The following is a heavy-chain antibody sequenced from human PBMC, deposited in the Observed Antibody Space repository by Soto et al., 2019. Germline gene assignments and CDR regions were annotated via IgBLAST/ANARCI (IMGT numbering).Heavy chain of an antibody. V-gene: IGHV3-30*03. Sequence: GGSLRLCCAASGFSFSSYGMHWVRQAPGKGWEWVAVISDDGSNQYYADSVKGRFTISRDNSRNTLYLQMNSLRAEDTAVYYCARPLLLAYYDILTGPHLDYWGQGTLVTVSS. J-gene: IGHJ4*02. CDR2: ISDDGSNQ. CDR3: ARPLLLAYYDILTGPHLDY. D-gene: IGHD3-9*01. CDR1: GFSFSSYG.